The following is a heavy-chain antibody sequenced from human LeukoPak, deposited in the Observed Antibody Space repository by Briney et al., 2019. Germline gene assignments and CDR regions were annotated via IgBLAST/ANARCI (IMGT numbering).Heavy chain of an antibody. CDR2: IDPSDSYT. Sequence: GESLKISCKGSGYSFTSYWISWVRQMPGKGLEWMGRIDPSDSYTNYSPSFQGHVTISADKSISTAYLQWSSLKASDTAMYYCARRRTSWSGPCDAFDIWGQGTMVTVPS. J-gene: IGHJ3*02. CDR1: GYSFTSYW. V-gene: IGHV5-10-1*01. CDR3: ARRRTSWSGPCDAFDI. D-gene: IGHD2-2*01.